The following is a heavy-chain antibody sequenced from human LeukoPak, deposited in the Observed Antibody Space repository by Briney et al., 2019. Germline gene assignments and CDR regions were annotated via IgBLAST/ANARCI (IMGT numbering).Heavy chain of an antibody. D-gene: IGHD2-2*01. CDR3: ARVDIVVVPSTNFDN. CDR1: GGSISSSSYY. CDR2: IYYSGST. Sequence: SETLSLTCTVSGGSISSSSYYWGWIRQPPGKGLEWIGSIYYSGSTYYNPSLKSRVTISVDTSKNQFSLKLSSVTAADTAVYYCARVDIVVVPSTNFDNWGQGTLVAVSS. V-gene: IGHV4-39*01. J-gene: IGHJ4*02.